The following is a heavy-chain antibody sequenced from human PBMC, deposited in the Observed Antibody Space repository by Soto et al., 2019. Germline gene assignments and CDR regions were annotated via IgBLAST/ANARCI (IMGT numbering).Heavy chain of an antibody. CDR3: ATAVVDTAIGSKWYFDL. CDR1: GGTFSSYA. D-gene: IGHD5-18*01. J-gene: IGHJ2*01. V-gene: IGHV1-69*01. Sequence: QVQLVQSGAEVKKPGSSVKVSCKASGGTFSSYAISWVRQAPGRGLEWMGGIIPIFGTANYAQKFQGRVTITADESTRTAYMELSSLRSEDTAVYYCATAVVDTAIGSKWYFDLWGRGTLVTVSS. CDR2: IIPIFGTA.